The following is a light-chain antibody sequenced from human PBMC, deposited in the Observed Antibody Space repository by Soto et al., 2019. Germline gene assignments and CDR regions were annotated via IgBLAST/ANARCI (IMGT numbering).Light chain of an antibody. CDR2: AAS. CDR1: QSISSY. CDR3: QQSYSTPT. J-gene: IGKJ1*01. Sequence: IHMTQSPSSLSASLLYRVTINFRASQSISSYLNWYQQKPGKAPKLLIYAASSLQSGVPSRFSGSGSGTDFTLTISSLQPEDFATYYCQQSYSTPTFGQGTKVDIK. V-gene: IGKV1-39*01.